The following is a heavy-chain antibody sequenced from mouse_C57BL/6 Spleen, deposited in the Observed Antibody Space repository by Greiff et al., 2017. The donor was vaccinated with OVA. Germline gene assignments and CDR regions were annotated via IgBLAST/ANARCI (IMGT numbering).Heavy chain of an antibody. J-gene: IGHJ2*01. V-gene: IGHV1-55*01. D-gene: IGHD1-1*01. CDR2: IYPGSGST. CDR3: ARGDYYYYGSTLFDY. Sequence: QVQLQQPGAELVKPGASVKMSCKASGYTFTSYWITWVKQRPGQGLEWIGDIYPGSGSTNYNEKFKSKATLTVDTSSSTAYMQLSSLTSEDSAVYFCARGDYYYYGSTLFDYWGQGTTLTVSS. CDR1: GYTFTSYW.